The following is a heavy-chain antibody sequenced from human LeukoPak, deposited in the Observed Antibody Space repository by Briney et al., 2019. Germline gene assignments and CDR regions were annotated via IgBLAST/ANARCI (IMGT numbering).Heavy chain of an antibody. V-gene: IGHV3-43*01. Sequence: AGGSLRLSCAASGFTFDDYTMRWVRQAPGKGLEWVSLISWDGGTTYYADSVKGRFTISRDNSKNSLYLQMNSLRTEDTALYYCAKGAAAGSSLDYWGQGTLVTVSS. J-gene: IGHJ4*02. CDR1: GFTFDDYT. CDR2: ISWDGGTT. CDR3: AKGAAAGSSLDY. D-gene: IGHD6-13*01.